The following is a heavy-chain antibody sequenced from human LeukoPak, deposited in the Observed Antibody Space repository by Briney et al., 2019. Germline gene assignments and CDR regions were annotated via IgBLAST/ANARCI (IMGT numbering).Heavy chain of an antibody. CDR2: ISSSNSYM. Sequence: GGSLRLSCAASGFTFSSYSMNWVRQAPGKGLEWVSSISSSNSYMYHADSVKVRFTISRDNAKNSLYLQMISLRAEDTALYYCARGRDNDILTPFDYWGQGTLVTVSS. D-gene: IGHD3-9*01. CDR1: GFTFSSYS. CDR3: ARGRDNDILTPFDY. J-gene: IGHJ4*02. V-gene: IGHV3-21*01.